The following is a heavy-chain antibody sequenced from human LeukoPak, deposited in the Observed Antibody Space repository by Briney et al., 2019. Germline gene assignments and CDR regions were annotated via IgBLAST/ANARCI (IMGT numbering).Heavy chain of an antibody. Sequence: PGGSLRLSCAASGFTFSNYWMTWVRQARGKGLEWVANIKQDGSEKYYVDSVKGRFTISRDNAKNSLYLQMNSLRAEDTAVYYCARVTGTDYIWGSYRYWGQGTLVTVSS. V-gene: IGHV3-7*01. D-gene: IGHD3-16*02. CDR3: ARVTGTDYIWGSYRY. J-gene: IGHJ4*02. CDR1: GFTFSNYW. CDR2: IKQDGSEK.